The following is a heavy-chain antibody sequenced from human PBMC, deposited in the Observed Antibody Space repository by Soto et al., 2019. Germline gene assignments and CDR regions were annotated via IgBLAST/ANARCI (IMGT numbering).Heavy chain of an antibody. Sequence: PSETLSVTWTVSGGSISSYYWSWIRQPPGKGLEWIGYIYYSGSTSYNPSLKSRVTISVDTSKNQFSLKLSSVTAADTAVYYCARTTVTQLFDYWGQGTLVTVSS. CDR2: IYYSGST. CDR1: GGSISSYY. J-gene: IGHJ4*02. CDR3: ARTTVTQLFDY. V-gene: IGHV4-59*01. D-gene: IGHD4-4*01.